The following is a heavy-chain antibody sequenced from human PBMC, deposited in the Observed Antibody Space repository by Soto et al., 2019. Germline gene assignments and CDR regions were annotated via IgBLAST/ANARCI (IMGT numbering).Heavy chain of an antibody. CDR3: ARGGEDCSSTSCPGFYYYYGMDV. CDR2: INPNSGGT. Sequence: ASVKVSCKASGYTFTGYYMHWVRQAPGQGLEWMGWINPNSGGTNYAQKFQGWVTMARDTSISTAYMELSRLRSDDTAVYYCARGGEDCSSTSCPGFYYYYGMDVWRQGTTVTVSS. V-gene: IGHV1-2*04. J-gene: IGHJ6*02. CDR1: GYTFTGYY. D-gene: IGHD2-2*01.